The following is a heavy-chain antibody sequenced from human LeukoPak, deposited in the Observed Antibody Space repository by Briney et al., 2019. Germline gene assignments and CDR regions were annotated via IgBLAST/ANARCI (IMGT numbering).Heavy chain of an antibody. CDR2: ISDSGGST. CDR3: ARALRAYCGGDCIRDY. CDR1: GFTFSSHA. D-gene: IGHD2-21*02. J-gene: IGHJ4*02. V-gene: IGHV3-23*01. Sequence: PGGSLRLSCAVSGFTFSSHAMSWVRRAPGKGLEWVSVISDSGGSTYYADSVKGRFTTSRNNSKNTLYLQMNSLRAEDTAVYYCARALRAYCGGDCIRDYWGQGTLVTVSS.